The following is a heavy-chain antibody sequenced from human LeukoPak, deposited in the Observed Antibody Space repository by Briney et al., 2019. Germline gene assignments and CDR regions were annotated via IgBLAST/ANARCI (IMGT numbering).Heavy chain of an antibody. J-gene: IGHJ4*02. Sequence: KPSETLSLTCTVSGGSISSYYWSWIRQPPGKGLEWIGYIYYSGSTNYNPSLKSRVTISVDTSKNQFSLKLSSVTAADTAVYYCARDSGVRGVISHFDYWGQGTLVTVSS. V-gene: IGHV4-59*01. CDR3: ARDSGVRGVISHFDY. D-gene: IGHD3-10*01. CDR2: IYYSGST. CDR1: GGSISSYY.